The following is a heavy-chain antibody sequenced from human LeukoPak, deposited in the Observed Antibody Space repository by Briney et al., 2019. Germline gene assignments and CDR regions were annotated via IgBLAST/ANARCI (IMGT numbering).Heavy chain of an antibody. D-gene: IGHD3-10*01. CDR3: ARDLGTGITNYFDY. V-gene: IGHV3-11*06. J-gene: IGHJ4*02. CDR2: ISSSSSYT. Sequence: NPGGSLRLSCAASGFTFSDYYMSWIRQAPGKGLEWVSYISSSSSYTNYADSVKGRFTISRDNAKNSLYLQMNSLRAEDTAVYYCARDLGTGITNYFDYWGQGTLVTVST. CDR1: GFTFSDYY.